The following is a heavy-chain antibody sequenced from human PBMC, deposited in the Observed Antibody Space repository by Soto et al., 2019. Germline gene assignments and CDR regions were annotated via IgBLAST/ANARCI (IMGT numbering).Heavy chain of an antibody. J-gene: IGHJ3*02. CDR1: GFTVSSNY. V-gene: IGHV3-66*01. Sequence: EVQLVESGGGLVQPGGSLRLSCAASGFTVSSNYMSWVRQAPGKGLEWVSVIYSGGSTYYADSVKGRFTISRDNSKNTLYFQMNSLRAEDTAVYYCARERRPDAFDIWGQGTMVTVCS. CDR3: ARERRPDAFDI. CDR2: IYSGGST.